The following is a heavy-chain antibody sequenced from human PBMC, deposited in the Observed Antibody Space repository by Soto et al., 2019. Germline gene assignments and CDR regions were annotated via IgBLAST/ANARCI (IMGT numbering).Heavy chain of an antibody. V-gene: IGHV3-33*01. CDR2: IWYDGSNK. CDR3: ARTYCSGGSCYSLLAFDI. D-gene: IGHD2-15*01. CDR1: GFTFSSYG. J-gene: IGHJ3*02. Sequence: GGSLRLSCAASGFTFSSYGMHWVRQAPGKGLEWVAVIWYDGSNKYYADSVKGRFTISRDNSKNTLYLQMNSLRAEDTAVYYCARTYCSGGSCYSLLAFDIWGQGTMVTVSS.